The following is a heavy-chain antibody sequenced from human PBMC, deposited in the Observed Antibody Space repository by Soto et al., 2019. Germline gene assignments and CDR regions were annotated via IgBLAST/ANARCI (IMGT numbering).Heavy chain of an antibody. CDR3: ARDPVAGRRDYYYGMDV. Sequence: GGSLRLSCAASGFTFSSYGMHWVRQAPGKGLEWVAVIWYDGSNKYYADSVKGRFTISRDNSKNTLYLQMNSLGAEDTAVYYCARDPVAGRRDYYYGMDVWGQGTTVTVSS. V-gene: IGHV3-33*01. CDR1: GFTFSSYG. D-gene: IGHD6-19*01. CDR2: IWYDGSNK. J-gene: IGHJ6*02.